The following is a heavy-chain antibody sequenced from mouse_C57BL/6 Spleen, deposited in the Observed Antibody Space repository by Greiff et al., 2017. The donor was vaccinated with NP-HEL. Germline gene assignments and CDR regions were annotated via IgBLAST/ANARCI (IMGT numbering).Heavy chain of an antibody. CDR1: GYTFTSYW. Sequence: QVQLQQPGAELVKPGASVKLSCKASGYTFTSYWMQRVKQRPGQGLEGIGENKPSDSYTLTVETSSSTAYMQLSSLTSEDSAVYYCARDRPFDYWGQGTTLTVSS. J-gene: IGHJ2*01. CDR3: ARDRPFDY. V-gene: IGHV1-50*01. CDR2: NKPSDSY.